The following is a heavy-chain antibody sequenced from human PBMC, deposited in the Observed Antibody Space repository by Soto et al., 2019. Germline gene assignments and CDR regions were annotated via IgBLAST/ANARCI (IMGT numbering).Heavy chain of an antibody. J-gene: IGHJ4*02. D-gene: IGHD1-1*01. CDR1: GGSISSSSYY. CDR3: ARHNPRYHWNVGSDFDY. Sequence: SETLSLTXTVSGGSISSSSYYWGWIRQPPGKGLEWIGSIYYSGSTYYNPSLKSRVTISVDTSKNQFSLKLSSVTAADTAVYYCARHNPRYHWNVGSDFDYWGQGTLVTVS. CDR2: IYYSGST. V-gene: IGHV4-39*01.